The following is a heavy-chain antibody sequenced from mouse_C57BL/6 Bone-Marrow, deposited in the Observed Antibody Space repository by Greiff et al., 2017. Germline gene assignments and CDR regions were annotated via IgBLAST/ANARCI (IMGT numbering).Heavy chain of an antibody. V-gene: IGHV1-80*01. CDR2: IYPGDGDT. J-gene: IGHJ2*01. D-gene: IGHD2-1*01. CDR3: ARRNSYYFDY. CDR1: GYAFSSYW. Sequence: LVESGASVKISCKASGYAFSSYWMNWVKQRPGKGLEWIGQIYPGDGDTNYNGKFKGKATLTADKSSSTAYMQLSSLTSEDSAVYFCARRNSYYFDYWGQGTTLTVSS.